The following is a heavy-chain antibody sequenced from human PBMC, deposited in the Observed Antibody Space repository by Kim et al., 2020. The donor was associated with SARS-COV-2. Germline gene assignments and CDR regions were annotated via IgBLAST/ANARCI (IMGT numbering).Heavy chain of an antibody. J-gene: IGHJ3*02. Sequence: SETLSLTCSVSGASIINVDYYWSWIRQAPGMGLEWIGYVGNSGGPFHNPSFKSRAAMSVDTSKNQFSLILTAMTAADTATYYCASATQGDAFDIWGPGTMVTVSS. CDR1: GASIINVDYY. CDR2: VGNSGGP. CDR3: ASATQGDAFDI. V-gene: IGHV4-30-4*01.